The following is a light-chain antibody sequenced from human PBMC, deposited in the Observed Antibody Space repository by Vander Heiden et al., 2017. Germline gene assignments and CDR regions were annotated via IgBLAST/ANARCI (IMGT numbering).Light chain of an antibody. CDR1: QAINSY. CDR3: QQVYTCPYT. J-gene: IGKJ2*01. V-gene: IGKV1-9*01. CDR2: GAS. Sequence: DIQVTQSPSFLSASVGDTLTIPRRASQAINSYLTWYQQQLGKAPKLLIYGASTLQSGVPSRFSGSGSGTEFTLTISSLQPEDVATYFCQQVYTCPYTFGQGTKLE.